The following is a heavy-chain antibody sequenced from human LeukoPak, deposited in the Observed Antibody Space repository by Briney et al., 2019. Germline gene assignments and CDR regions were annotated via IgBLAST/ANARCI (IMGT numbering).Heavy chain of an antibody. CDR2: ISSSGSTI. Sequence: QPGGSLRLSCAASGFTFSSYAMSWVRQAPGKGQEWVSYISSSGSTIYYADSVKGRFTISRDNAKNSLYLQMNSLRAEDTAVYYCARDSPYYYDSSGYLSYWGQGTLVTVSS. CDR1: GFTFSSYA. D-gene: IGHD3-22*01. CDR3: ARDSPYYYDSSGYLSY. V-gene: IGHV3-48*04. J-gene: IGHJ4*02.